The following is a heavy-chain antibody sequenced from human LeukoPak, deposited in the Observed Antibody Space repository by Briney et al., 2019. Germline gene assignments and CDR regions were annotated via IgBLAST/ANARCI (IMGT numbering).Heavy chain of an antibody. Sequence: SETLSLTCAVYGGSFSGYYWSWIRQPPGKGLKWIGEINHSGSTNYNPSLKSRVTVSVDTSKNQFSLKLRSVTAADTAVYYCARNLYSSVPYWYFDLWGRGTLVTVSS. CDR1: GGSFSGYY. CDR2: INHSGST. J-gene: IGHJ2*01. CDR3: ARNLYSSVPYWYFDL. D-gene: IGHD6-19*01. V-gene: IGHV4-34*01.